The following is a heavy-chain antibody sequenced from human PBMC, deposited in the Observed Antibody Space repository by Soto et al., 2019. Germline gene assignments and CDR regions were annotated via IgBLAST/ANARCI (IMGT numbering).Heavy chain of an antibody. CDR1: GGSISSYY. CDR2: IYYSGST. J-gene: IGHJ4*02. Sequence: SETLSLTCTVSGGSISSYYWSWIRQPPGKGLEWIGYIYYSGSTNYNPSLKSRVTISVDTSKNQFSLKLSSVTAADTAVYYCARDRYGDYPYYFDYWGQGTLVTVSS. CDR3: ARDRYGDYPYYFDY. D-gene: IGHD4-17*01. V-gene: IGHV4-59*01.